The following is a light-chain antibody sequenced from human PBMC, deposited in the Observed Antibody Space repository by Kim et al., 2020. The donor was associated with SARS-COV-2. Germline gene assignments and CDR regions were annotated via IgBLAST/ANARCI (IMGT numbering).Light chain of an antibody. Sequence: SSELTQDPAVSVALGQTIRITCQGDSLRSYYASWYQQKPGHAPVLVIYGKDNRPSGIPDRFSGSSSGNTASLTITGTQAEDEADYYCNSRDTSDNHLVVFGGGTQLTVL. CDR1: SLRSYY. J-gene: IGLJ2*01. V-gene: IGLV3-19*01. CDR2: GKD. CDR3: NSRDTSDNHLVV.